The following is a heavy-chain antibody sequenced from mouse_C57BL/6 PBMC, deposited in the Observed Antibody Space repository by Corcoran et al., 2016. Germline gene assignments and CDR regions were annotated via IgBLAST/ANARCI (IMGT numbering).Heavy chain of an antibody. Sequence: EVQLQQSGPELVKPGASVKISCKASGYTFTDYYMNWVKQSHGESLEWIGDINPNNGGTSYNQKFKGKATLTVDKSSSTAYMELRSLTSEDSAVYYCARVGTGYFDVWGTGTTVTVSS. V-gene: IGHV1-26*01. D-gene: IGHD4-1*01. CDR1: GYTFTDYY. CDR3: ARVGTGYFDV. J-gene: IGHJ1*03. CDR2: INPNNGGT.